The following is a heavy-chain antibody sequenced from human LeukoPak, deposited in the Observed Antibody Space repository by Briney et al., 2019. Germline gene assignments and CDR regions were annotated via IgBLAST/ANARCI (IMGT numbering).Heavy chain of an antibody. V-gene: IGHV3-23*01. D-gene: IGHD5-24*01. J-gene: IGHJ6*03. Sequence: GGSLRLSCAASGFTFSSYAMSWVRQAPGKGLEWVSAISGSGGSTYYADSVKGRFTISRDNSKNTLYLQMNSLRAEDTAVYYCAKVGLQLNPELPYYYYYMDVWGKGATVTVSS. CDR2: ISGSGGST. CDR1: GFTFSSYA. CDR3: AKVGLQLNPELPYYYYYMDV.